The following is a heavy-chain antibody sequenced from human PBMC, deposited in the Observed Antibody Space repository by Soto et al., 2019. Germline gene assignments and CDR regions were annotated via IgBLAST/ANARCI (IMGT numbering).Heavy chain of an antibody. CDR2: IWYDGSNK. CDR3: AREIGGSSSWYYYYGMDV. V-gene: IGHV3-33*01. J-gene: IGHJ6*02. CDR1: GFTFSSYG. D-gene: IGHD6-13*01. Sequence: TGGSLRLSCAASGFTFSSYGMHWVRQAPGKGLEWVAVIWYDGSNKYYADSVKGRFTISRDNSKNTLYLQMNSLRAEDTAVYYCAREIGGSSSWYYYYGMDVWGQGTTVTVSS.